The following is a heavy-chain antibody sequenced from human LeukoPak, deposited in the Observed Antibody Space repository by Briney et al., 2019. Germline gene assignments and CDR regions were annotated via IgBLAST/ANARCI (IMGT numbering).Heavy chain of an antibody. CDR1: GFTFSSFG. Sequence: GGSLRLSCAASGFTFSSFGMHWVRQAPGKGLEWVAGISYDGSSKYYVDSVKGRFTISRDNSRNTLYLQMNSLRAEDTALYYCAKGIYSAYNLGCAYWGQGTLVTVSS. D-gene: IGHD5-12*01. CDR2: ISYDGSSK. J-gene: IGHJ4*02. V-gene: IGHV3-30*18. CDR3: AKGIYSAYNLGCAY.